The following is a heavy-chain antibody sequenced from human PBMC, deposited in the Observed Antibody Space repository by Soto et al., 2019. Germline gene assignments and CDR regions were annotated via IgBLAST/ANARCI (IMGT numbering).Heavy chain of an antibody. Sequence: GGSLRLSCAASGFTFDDYAMRWVRQAPGKGLEWVSGISWNSGSIGYADSVKGRFTISRDNAKNSLYLQMNSLRAEDTALYYCAKVALWFGESGWFDPWGQGTLVTVSS. CDR1: GFTFDDYA. CDR3: AKVALWFGESGWFDP. D-gene: IGHD3-10*01. V-gene: IGHV3-9*01. CDR2: ISWNSGSI. J-gene: IGHJ5*02.